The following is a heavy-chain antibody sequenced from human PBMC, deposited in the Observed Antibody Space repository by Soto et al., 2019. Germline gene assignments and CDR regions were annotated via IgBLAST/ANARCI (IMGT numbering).Heavy chain of an antibody. J-gene: IGHJ1*01. CDR3: AKDLGERIVLMVYAMH. V-gene: IGHV3-23*01. Sequence: GGSLRLSCAASGFTFSSYAMSWVRQAPGKGLEWVSAISGSGGSTYYADSVKGRFTISRDNSKNTLYLQMNSLRAEDTAVYYCAKDLGERIVLMVYAMHWGQGTLVTVSS. CDR2: ISGSGGST. CDR1: GFTFSSYA. D-gene: IGHD2-8*01.